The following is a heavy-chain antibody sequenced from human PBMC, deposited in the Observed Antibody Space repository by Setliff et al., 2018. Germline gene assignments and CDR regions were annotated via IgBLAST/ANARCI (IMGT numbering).Heavy chain of an antibody. CDR2: ISPSSSHI. Sequence: GGSLRLSCAASGFTFSTYSLIWVRQAPGTGLEWVSSISPSSSHIYYADSAEGRFTISRDNAKNSVYLQVNSLRAEDTAVYYCAREQFVGDYWGQGTLVTVSS. J-gene: IGHJ4*02. CDR1: GFTFSTYS. D-gene: IGHD3-10*01. CDR3: AREQFVGDY. V-gene: IGHV3-21*04.